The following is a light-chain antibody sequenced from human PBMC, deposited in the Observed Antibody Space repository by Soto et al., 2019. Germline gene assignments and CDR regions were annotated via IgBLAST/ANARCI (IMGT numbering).Light chain of an antibody. Sequence: DIQMTQSPSSLSASVGDRVTITCRASQSISTYLNWYQQKLGKAPKLLISGASTLQSGVPSRFSGSGSGTEFTLTIISLQPEDFATYYCQQLNSYPRTFGQGTKVDIK. CDR2: GAS. CDR3: QQLNSYPRT. CDR1: QSISTY. V-gene: IGKV1-9*01. J-gene: IGKJ1*01.